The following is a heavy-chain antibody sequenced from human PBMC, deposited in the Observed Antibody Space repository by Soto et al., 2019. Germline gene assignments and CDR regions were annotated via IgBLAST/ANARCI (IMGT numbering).Heavy chain of an antibody. J-gene: IGHJ6*02. CDR1: GGFISNYY. D-gene: IGHD1-26*01. CDR3: ARLNSFLATSGAQTCHCEMNG. V-gene: IGHV4-59*01. CDR2: IYYSGST. Sequence: PSETLSLTCTVSGGFISNYYWSWVRQSPGKGLEWIGYIYYSGSTNYNPSLKSRVTILLDMSKNQFSLRLRSVTAADTAVYSCARLNSFLATSGAQTCHCEMNGSDQGT.